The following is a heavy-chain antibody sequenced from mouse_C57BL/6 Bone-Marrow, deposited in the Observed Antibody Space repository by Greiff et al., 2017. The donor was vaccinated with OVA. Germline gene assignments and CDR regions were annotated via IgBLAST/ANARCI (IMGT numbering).Heavy chain of an antibody. CDR2: IDPSDSYT. Sequence: QVQLQQSGAELVRPGTSVKLSCKASGYTFTSYWMHWVQQSPGQGLEWIGVIDPSDSYTNYHQTFKGKATFTVDKSSSTGYMQLSRLTSEDSAVDYCARAEGSPAWFAYWGQGTLVTVSA. CDR3: ARAEGSPAWFAY. D-gene: IGHD1-1*01. CDR1: GYTFTSYW. V-gene: IGHV1-59*01. J-gene: IGHJ3*01.